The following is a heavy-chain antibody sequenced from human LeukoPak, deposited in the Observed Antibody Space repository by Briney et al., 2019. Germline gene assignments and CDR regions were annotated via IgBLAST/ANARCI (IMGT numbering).Heavy chain of an antibody. D-gene: IGHD5-24*01. CDR1: GYTFTSYG. J-gene: IGHJ4*02. Sequence: ASVKASCKASGYTFTSYGISWVRQAPGQGLEWMGWINTDTKNPTYAQGFTGRFVFSLDTSVSTAYLQIYSLEPEDTAVYYCARAGDGYNRPHNDYWGQGTLVTVSS. V-gene: IGHV7-4-1*01. CDR2: INTDTKNP. CDR3: ARAGDGYNRPHNDY.